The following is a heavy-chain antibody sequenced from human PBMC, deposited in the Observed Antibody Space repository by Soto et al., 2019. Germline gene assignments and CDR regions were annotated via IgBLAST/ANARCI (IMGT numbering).Heavy chain of an antibody. CDR3: ARAGGHGYSYGNFDY. Sequence: PGGSLRLSCAASGFTFSSYDMHWVRQATGKGLEWVSAIGTAGDTYYPGSVKGRFTISRENAKNSLYLQMNSLRAEDTAVYYCARAGGHGYSYGNFDYWGQGTLVTVSS. D-gene: IGHD5-18*01. J-gene: IGHJ4*02. CDR1: GFTFSSYD. CDR2: IGTAGDT. V-gene: IGHV3-13*01.